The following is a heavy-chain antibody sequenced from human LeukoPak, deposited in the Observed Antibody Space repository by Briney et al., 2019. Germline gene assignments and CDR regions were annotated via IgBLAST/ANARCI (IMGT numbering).Heavy chain of an antibody. J-gene: IGHJ4*02. V-gene: IGHV3-30*02. D-gene: IGHD6-13*01. CDR3: AKGNIAAAGTSFPNYFDY. CDR1: GFTFSSYG. CDR2: IRYDGSNK. Sequence: PGGSLRLSCAASGFTFSSYGMHWVRQAPGKGLEWVAFIRYDGSNKYYADSVKGRFTISRDNSKNTLYLQMNSLRAEDTAVYYCAKGNIAAAGTSFPNYFDYWGQGTLVTVSS.